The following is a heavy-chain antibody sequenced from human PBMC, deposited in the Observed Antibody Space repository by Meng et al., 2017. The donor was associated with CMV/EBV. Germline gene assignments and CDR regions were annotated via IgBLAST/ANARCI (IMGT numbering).Heavy chain of an antibody. Sequence: GSLRLSCAVYGGSFSGYYWSWIRQPPGKGLEWIGEINHSGSTNYNPSLKSRVTISVDTSKNQFSLKLSSVTAADTAVYYCASLSTMIVVENWGQGTLVTGSS. CDR2: INHSGST. V-gene: IGHV4-34*01. CDR1: GGSFSGYY. J-gene: IGHJ4*02. D-gene: IGHD3-22*01. CDR3: ASLSTMIVVEN.